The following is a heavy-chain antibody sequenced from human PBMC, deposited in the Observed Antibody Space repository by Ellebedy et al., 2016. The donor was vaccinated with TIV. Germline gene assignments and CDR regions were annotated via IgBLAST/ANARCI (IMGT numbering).Heavy chain of an antibody. Sequence: PGGSLRLSCAASGLIFTDTWMSWVRRGPGKGLEWVGRIKSKVDGGTIDYVESVKGRFTISRDDSKNMLYLQMDRLKTEETAVYYCTTGPGSISSDGTPFDYWGQGTLVTVSS. CDR1: GLIFTDTW. CDR2: IKSKVDGGTI. J-gene: IGHJ4*02. CDR3: TTGPGSISSDGTPFDY. V-gene: IGHV3-15*01. D-gene: IGHD6-13*01.